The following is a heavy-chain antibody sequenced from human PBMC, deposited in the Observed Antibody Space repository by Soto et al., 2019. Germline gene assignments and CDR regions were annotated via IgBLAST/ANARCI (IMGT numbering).Heavy chain of an antibody. V-gene: IGHV3-23*01. CDR3: AKRPGLAHFDY. Sequence: GGSLRLSCAASGFTFSNYAMSLVRQAPGKGLEWVSAISSSGGSTYYADSVKGRFTISRDNSKNTLYLQMNSLRAEDTAVYYCAKRPGLAHFDYWGQGTLVTVSS. CDR2: ISSSGGST. CDR1: GFTFSNYA. D-gene: IGHD6-25*01. J-gene: IGHJ4*02.